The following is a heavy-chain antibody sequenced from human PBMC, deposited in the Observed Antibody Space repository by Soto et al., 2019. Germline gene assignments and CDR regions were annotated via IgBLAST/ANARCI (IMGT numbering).Heavy chain of an antibody. CDR2: INPSGGDT. D-gene: IGHD4-4*01. CDR3: ARGLNDYSTSAGRRSAQRGYYYGMDV. J-gene: IGHJ6*02. Sequence: QVQLVQSGAEVKKPGASVKVSCKASGYTFSSFYMHWVRQAPGRGLEWMGIINPSGGDTGYGKKLQGRVTMTRDTSTSTVYIEGSSLRPDDTAVYYCARGLNDYSTSAGRRSAQRGYYYGMDVWGQGTTVTVS. V-gene: IGHV1-46*01. CDR1: GYTFSSFY.